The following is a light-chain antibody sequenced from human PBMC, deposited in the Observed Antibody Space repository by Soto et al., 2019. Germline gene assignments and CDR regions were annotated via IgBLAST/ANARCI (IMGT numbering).Light chain of an antibody. CDR2: GAS. V-gene: IGKV3-20*01. Sequence: EIVLTQSPGTLSWSPGERATLSRRASQSISISYLAWYQQKPGQAPRLLLYGASTRANGIPDRFSGSGSGTDFTLTIDRLEPEDFALYYCQHYSTSARLNFGPGTKVDI. CDR3: QHYSTSARLN. CDR1: QSISISY. J-gene: IGKJ3*01.